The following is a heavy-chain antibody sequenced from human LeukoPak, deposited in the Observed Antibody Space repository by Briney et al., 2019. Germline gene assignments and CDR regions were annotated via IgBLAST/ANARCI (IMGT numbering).Heavy chain of an antibody. CDR1: GFTLNSHW. J-gene: IGHJ4*02. V-gene: IGHV3-30-3*01. CDR2: ISYDGSNK. D-gene: IGHD1-26*01. Sequence: GGSLRLSWVASGFTLNSHWMNWVRQAPGKGLEWVAVISYDGSNKYYADSVKGRFTISRDNSKNTLYLQMNSLRAEDTAVYYCARDGSGSYYGGRDYFDYWGQGTLVTVSS. CDR3: ARDGSGSYYGGRDYFDY.